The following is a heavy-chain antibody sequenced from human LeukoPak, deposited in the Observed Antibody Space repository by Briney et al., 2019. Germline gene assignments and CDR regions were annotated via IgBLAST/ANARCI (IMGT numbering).Heavy chain of an antibody. J-gene: IGHJ4*02. CDR2: IKPDGSER. CDR1: GFSMSVYW. CDR3: ARDWGAYYHFFDS. V-gene: IGHV3-7*01. Sequence: PGGSLRLSCEASGFSMSVYWMSWVRQPPGKWLEWVGNIKPDGSERNYMDSVKGRFTISRDNAKKSLYLQMNSLRAEDTAVYYCARDWGAYYHFFDSWGQGALVTVSS. D-gene: IGHD3-22*01.